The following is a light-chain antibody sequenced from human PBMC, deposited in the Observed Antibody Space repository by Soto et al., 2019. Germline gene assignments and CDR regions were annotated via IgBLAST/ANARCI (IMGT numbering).Light chain of an antibody. Sequence: QLVLTQPTSLSASPGASASFTCTLRSGSNVGTDRIYWYQRKPGSPPRYLLRYRSDTDKQQVSGVPSRISGSKAASTNAGLLLISGLQSEDEADYYCAIWDGSTLVFAAGTKLTVL. J-gene: IGLJ2*01. CDR1: SGSNVGTDR. CDR3: AIWDGSTLV. CDR2: YRSDTDK. V-gene: IGLV5-39*01.